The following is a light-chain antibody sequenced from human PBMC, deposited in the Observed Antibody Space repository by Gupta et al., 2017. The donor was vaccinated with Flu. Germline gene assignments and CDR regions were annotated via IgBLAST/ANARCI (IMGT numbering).Light chain of an antibody. Sequence: ESATLACRARQTISNYLTSYQQRPGQAPRLLIYGVSNSATGTAARFSGSGSVTDFTLTISSLEPEHVAVYYCLHRPNWHSISFGQRTRLDIK. V-gene: IGKV3-11*01. J-gene: IGKJ5*01. CDR2: GVS. CDR1: QTISNY. CDR3: LHRPNWHSIS.